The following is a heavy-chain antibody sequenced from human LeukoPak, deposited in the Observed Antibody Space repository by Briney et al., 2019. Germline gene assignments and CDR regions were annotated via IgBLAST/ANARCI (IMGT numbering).Heavy chain of an antibody. Sequence: QAGGSLRLSCAASGFTFSSYAMSWVRQAPGKGLEWVSAISGSGGSTYYADSVKSRFTISRDNSKNTLYLQMNSLRAEDTAVYYCAKDREPIGDRGRSSWYRIGGSFDPWGQGTLVTVSS. V-gene: IGHV3-23*01. CDR3: AKDREPIGDRGRSSWYRIGGSFDP. J-gene: IGHJ5*02. CDR2: ISGSGGST. D-gene: IGHD6-13*01. CDR1: GFTFSSYA.